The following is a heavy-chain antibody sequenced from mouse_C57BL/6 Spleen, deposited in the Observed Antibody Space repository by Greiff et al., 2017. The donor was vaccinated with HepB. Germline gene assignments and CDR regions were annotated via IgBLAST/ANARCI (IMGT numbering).Heavy chain of an antibody. CDR1: GYAFSSYW. D-gene: IGHD1-1*01. Sequence: VQLQESGAELVKPGASVKISCKASGYAFSSYWMNWVKQRPGKGLEWIGQIYPGDGDTNYNGKFKGKATLTADKSSSTAYMQLSSLTSEDSAVYFCARESTTVVEGPFDVWGTGTTVTVSS. J-gene: IGHJ1*03. CDR2: IYPGDGDT. V-gene: IGHV1-80*01. CDR3: ARESTTVVEGPFDV.